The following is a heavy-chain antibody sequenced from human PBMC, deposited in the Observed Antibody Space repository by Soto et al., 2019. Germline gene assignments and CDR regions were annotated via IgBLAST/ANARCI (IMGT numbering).Heavy chain of an antibody. V-gene: IGHV3-23*01. CDR1: GLTFSRYA. D-gene: IGHD6-25*01. J-gene: IGHJ4*02. Sequence: EVQVLESGGGLVHPGGSLRLSCTASGLTFSRYAMSWVRQAPGKGLEWVSRISDSGASTDYADSVKGRFTISRDNSKNTLYLQRDGLRAEDRAVYYSATPDAARRVWGQETLVTVSS. CDR3: ATPDAARRV. CDR2: ISDSGAST.